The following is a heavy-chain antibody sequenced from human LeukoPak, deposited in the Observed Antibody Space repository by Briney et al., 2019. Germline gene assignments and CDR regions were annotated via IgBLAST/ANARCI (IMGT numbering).Heavy chain of an antibody. CDR3: ARAPPGIATLSGYMDV. J-gene: IGHJ6*03. V-gene: IGHV3-21*06. Sequence: GGSLRLSCAVSGFTFSSYSMNWVRQAPGKGLEWVSFISSSSSYIYYADSVKGRFTISRDNAKNSLFLQMNSLRAEDTAVYYCARAPPGIATLSGYMDVWGKGTTVTVSS. CDR1: GFTFSSYS. D-gene: IGHD6-6*01. CDR2: ISSSSSYI.